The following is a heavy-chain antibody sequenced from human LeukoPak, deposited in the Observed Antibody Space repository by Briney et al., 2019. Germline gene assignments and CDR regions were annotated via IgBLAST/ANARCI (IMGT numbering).Heavy chain of an antibody. V-gene: IGHV4-39*07. Sequence: SETLSLTCTVSGGSISSSSYYWGWIRQPPGKGLEWIGEIHPSGSPSYNPSLESRTIISVDASKNQFSLILNSVTAADTALYFCSRGGDASKAGKYWGQGALVTVSP. CDR3: SRGGDASKAGKY. CDR1: GGSISSSSYY. D-gene: IGHD3-10*01. J-gene: IGHJ4*02. CDR2: IHPSGSP.